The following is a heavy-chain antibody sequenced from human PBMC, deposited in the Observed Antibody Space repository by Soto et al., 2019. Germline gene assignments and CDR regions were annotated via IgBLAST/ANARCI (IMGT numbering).Heavy chain of an antibody. V-gene: IGHV1-69*13. Sequence: SVKVSCKASGYTFTGYYMHWVRQAPGQGLEWMGGIIPIFGTANYAQKFQGRVTITADESTSTAYMELSSLRSEDTAVYYCAREGDVAVSSDAFDIWGQGTMVTVSS. D-gene: IGHD6-19*01. J-gene: IGHJ3*02. CDR1: GYTFTGYY. CDR3: AREGDVAVSSDAFDI. CDR2: IIPIFGTA.